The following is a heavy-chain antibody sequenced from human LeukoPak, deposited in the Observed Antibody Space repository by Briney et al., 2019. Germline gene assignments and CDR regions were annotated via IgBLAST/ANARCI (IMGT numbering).Heavy chain of an antibody. CDR3: VKGGEYSSSASDI. V-gene: IGHV3-64D*09. J-gene: IGHJ3*02. Sequence: PGVSVRLSCLGSGFNFSSYAMLWVRQAPAQGLEHVSNISSNGYKTYYADSVKGRFTITRDNSKNTLYLQMRSLRVEDTAVYCCVKGGEYSSSASDIWGQGTMVTVS. CDR2: ISSNGYKT. D-gene: IGHD6-13*01. CDR1: GFNFSSYA.